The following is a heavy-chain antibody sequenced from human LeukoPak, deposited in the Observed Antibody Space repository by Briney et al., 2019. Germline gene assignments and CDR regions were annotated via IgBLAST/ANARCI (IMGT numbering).Heavy chain of an antibody. CDR3: ARGRTMVRGVMGVY. CDR1: GFTFSSYS. Sequence: GGSLRLSCAASGFTFSSYSMNWVRQAPGKGLEWVSYISSSSSTIYYADSVKGRFTISRDNANNSLYLQLNSLRAEDTAVYYCARGRTMVRGVMGVYWGQGTLVTVSS. D-gene: IGHD3-10*01. J-gene: IGHJ4*02. V-gene: IGHV3-48*04. CDR2: ISSSSSTI.